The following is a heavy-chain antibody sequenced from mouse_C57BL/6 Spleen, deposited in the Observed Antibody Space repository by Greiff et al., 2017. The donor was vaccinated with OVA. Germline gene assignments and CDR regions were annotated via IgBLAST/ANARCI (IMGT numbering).Heavy chain of an antibody. Sequence: QVQLQQPGAELVKPGASVKMSCKASGYTFTSYWITWVKQRPGQGLEWIGDIYPGSGSINYNEKFKSKATLTVDTSSSTAYMQLSSLTSEDSAVYYCAREETAQAPNYYAMDYWGQGTSVTVSS. CDR2: IYPGSGSI. J-gene: IGHJ4*01. V-gene: IGHV1-55*01. CDR3: AREETAQAPNYYAMDY. CDR1: GYTFTSYW. D-gene: IGHD3-2*02.